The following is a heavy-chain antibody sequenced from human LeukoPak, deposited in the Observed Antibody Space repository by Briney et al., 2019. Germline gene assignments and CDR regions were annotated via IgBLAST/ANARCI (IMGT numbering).Heavy chain of an antibody. D-gene: IGHD2-2*01. CDR2: ISSSSSYI. CDR3: ARVPCSSTSCGYAFDI. J-gene: IGHJ3*02. CDR1: GFTFKTYA. Sequence: PGGSLRLSCAASGFTFKTYAMNWVRQAPGKGLEWVSSISSSSSYIYYADSVKGRFTISRDNAKNSLYLQMNSLRAEDTAVYYCARVPCSSTSCGYAFDIWGQGTMVTVSS. V-gene: IGHV3-21*01.